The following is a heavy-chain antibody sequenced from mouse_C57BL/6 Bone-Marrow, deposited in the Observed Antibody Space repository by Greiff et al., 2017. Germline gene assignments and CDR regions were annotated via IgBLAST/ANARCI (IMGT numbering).Heavy chain of an antibody. Sequence: VQLQQPGAELVRPGTSVKLSCKASGYTFTSYWMHWVKQRPGQGLEWIGVIDPSDSYTNYNQKFKGKATLTVDTSSSTAYMQLSSLTSEDSAVYYCARDSYEYDWYVDVWGTGTTVTVSS. D-gene: IGHD3-3*01. CDR3: ARDSYEYDWYVDV. V-gene: IGHV1-59*01. CDR2: IDPSDSYT. J-gene: IGHJ1*03. CDR1: GYTFTSYW.